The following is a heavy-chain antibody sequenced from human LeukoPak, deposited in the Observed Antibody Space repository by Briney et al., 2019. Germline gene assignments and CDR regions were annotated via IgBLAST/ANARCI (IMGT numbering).Heavy chain of an antibody. Sequence: PGGSLRLSCAASGFTFSNYWMTCVRPAPRKGLERVANIKQDGSEKNYVDAVKGRFTISRDNAQNSLYLQTNSLRAEDTAVYYCASTATCSFWGQGTMVTVSS. J-gene: IGHJ3*01. CDR2: IKQDGSEK. D-gene: IGHD2-2*01. CDR3: ASTATCSF. V-gene: IGHV3-7*01. CDR1: GFTFSNYW.